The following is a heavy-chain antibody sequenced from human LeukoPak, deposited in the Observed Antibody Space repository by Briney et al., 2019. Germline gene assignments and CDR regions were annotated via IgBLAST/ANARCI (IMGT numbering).Heavy chain of an antibody. V-gene: IGHV4-34*01. D-gene: IGHD1-26*01. Sequence: GSLRLSCAASGFTFSTYSMNWIRQPPGKGLEWIGEINHSGGTNYNPSLKSRVTISVDTSKNQFSLKLSSVTAADTAVYYCARHHRGSYYLEDYWGQGTLVTVSS. CDR3: ARHHRGSYYLEDY. J-gene: IGHJ4*02. CDR2: INHSGGT. CDR1: GFTFSTYS.